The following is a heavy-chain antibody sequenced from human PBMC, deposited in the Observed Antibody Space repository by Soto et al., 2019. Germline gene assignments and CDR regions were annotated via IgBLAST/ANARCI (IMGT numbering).Heavy chain of an antibody. CDR2: ISSSGSTI. D-gene: IGHD5-18*01. Sequence: GGSLRLSCAASGFTFSSYAMSWVRQAPGKRLEWVSYISSSGSTIYYADSVKGRFTISRDNAKNSLYLQMNSLRAEDTAVYYCARELRGYSYGYYYYYGMDVWGQGTTVTVSS. V-gene: IGHV3-48*03. J-gene: IGHJ6*02. CDR3: ARELRGYSYGYYYYYGMDV. CDR1: GFTFSSYA.